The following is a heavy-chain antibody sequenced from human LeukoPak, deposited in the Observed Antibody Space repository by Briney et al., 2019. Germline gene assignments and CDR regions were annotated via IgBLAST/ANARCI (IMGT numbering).Heavy chain of an antibody. Sequence: GGSLRLSCAASGFTFSSYWMSWVRQAPGKGLEWVANIKEDGSEKYYVDSVKGRFTISRDNARNSLYLQMNSLRAEDTAVYYSARDADLYDSSGYYEYWGQGTLVTVSS. CDR3: ARDADLYDSSGYYEY. CDR1: GFTFSSYW. CDR2: IKEDGSEK. J-gene: IGHJ4*02. V-gene: IGHV3-7*01. D-gene: IGHD3-22*01.